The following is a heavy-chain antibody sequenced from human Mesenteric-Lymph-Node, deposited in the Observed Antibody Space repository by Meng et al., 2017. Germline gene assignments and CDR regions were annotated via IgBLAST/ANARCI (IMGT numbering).Heavy chain of an antibody. D-gene: IGHD7-27*01. Sequence: LRLSCAISGDSVSNNGAAWNWIRQSPSRGLEWLGRTYYRSQWYTDYAVSVKSRIIINPDTSKNQFSLHLNSVTPEDTAIYFCARDPPWAHSAFDIWGQGTMVTVSS. CDR2: TYYRSQWYT. CDR1: GDSVSNNGAA. V-gene: IGHV6-1*01. J-gene: IGHJ3*02. CDR3: ARDPPWAHSAFDI.